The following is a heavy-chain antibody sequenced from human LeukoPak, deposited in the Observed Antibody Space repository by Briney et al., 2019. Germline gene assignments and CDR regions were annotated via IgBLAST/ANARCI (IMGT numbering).Heavy chain of an antibody. CDR1: GFTFSSYT. CDR3: AKDGVYYYYGMDV. V-gene: IGHV3-30*18. J-gene: IGHJ6*02. CDR2: ISYDGSNK. Sequence: GGSLRLSCAASGFTFSSYTMKWVRQAPGKGLEWVAVISYDGSNKYYADSVKGRFTISRDNSKNTLYLQMNSLRAEDTAVYYCAKDGVYYYYGMDVWGQGTTVTVSS.